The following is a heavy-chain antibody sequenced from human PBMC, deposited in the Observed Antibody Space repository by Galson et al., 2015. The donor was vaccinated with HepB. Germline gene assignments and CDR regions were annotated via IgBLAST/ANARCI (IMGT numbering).Heavy chain of an antibody. CDR3: ARNFFFD. J-gene: IGHJ4*02. CDR1: GFTFSDRY. CDR2: ITNKANSYTT. D-gene: IGHD3-3*01. Sequence: SLRLSCAASGFTFSDRYMDWVRQAPGKGLEWVGRITNKANSYTTYYAASVKGRFTISRDDSKKSLYLQMNSLKTDDTAVYYCARNFFFDWGQGTLVTVSS. V-gene: IGHV3-72*01.